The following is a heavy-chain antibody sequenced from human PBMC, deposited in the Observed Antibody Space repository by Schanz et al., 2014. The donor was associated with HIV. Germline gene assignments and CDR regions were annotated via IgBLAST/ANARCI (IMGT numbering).Heavy chain of an antibody. Sequence: QVQLGQSGGGVVQPGRSLRLSCAASGFTFSDYSMHWVRQAPGKGLEWLAVISYDGRNKKFANSVKGRFTISRDNSKNTVYLQAKSLRPEDTAVYYCAKDRNQYDSRYIGKGNYYYYYGMDVWGQGTTVTVSS. CDR2: ISYDGRNK. CDR1: GFTFSDYS. V-gene: IGHV3-30*04. CDR3: AKDRNQYDSRYIGKGNYYYYYGMDV. D-gene: IGHD3-22*01. J-gene: IGHJ6*02.